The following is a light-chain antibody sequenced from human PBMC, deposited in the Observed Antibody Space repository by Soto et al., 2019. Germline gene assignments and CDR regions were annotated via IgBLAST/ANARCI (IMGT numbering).Light chain of an antibody. CDR3: QQYVNTVRK. CDR1: QTISNSY. J-gene: IGKJ1*01. V-gene: IGKV3-20*01. CDR2: AAS. Sequence: EIVLTQSPGTLSLSPGERATLSCRASQTISNSYLAWYQHKSGQAPRLLISAASSRATGIPDRFSGSGSGTDFTLTISRMEPEDFAVYYCQQYVNTVRKFGQGTKVDIK.